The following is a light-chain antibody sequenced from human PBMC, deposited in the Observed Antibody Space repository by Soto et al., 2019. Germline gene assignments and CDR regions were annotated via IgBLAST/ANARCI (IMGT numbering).Light chain of an antibody. CDR2: DAS. Sequence: DIQMTQSPSTLSASVGDRVTIACRASQSISSWLAWYQQKPGKAPRLLIYDASNLESGVPSRFSGSGSGTEFTLTISNLQPDDFAIYYCQQYNSYWTFGQGTKVDIK. V-gene: IGKV1-5*01. CDR1: QSISSW. J-gene: IGKJ1*01. CDR3: QQYNSYWT.